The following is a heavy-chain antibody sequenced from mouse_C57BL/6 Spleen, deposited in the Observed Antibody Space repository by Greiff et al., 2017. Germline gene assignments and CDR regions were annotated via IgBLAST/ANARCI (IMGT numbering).Heavy chain of an antibody. CDR3: ARVAPCYGGSYAWCAY. CDR2: ISYDGSN. D-gene: IGHD1-1*01. J-gene: IGHJ3*01. CDR1: GYSITSGYY. Sequence: EVKVEESGPGLVKPSQSLSLTCSVTGYSITSGYYWNWIRQFPGNKLEWMGYISYDGSNNYNPSLKNRISITRDTSKNQFLLKLNSVTTEDTATYYCARVAPCYGGSYAWCAYWGQGTLVTESA. V-gene: IGHV3-6*01.